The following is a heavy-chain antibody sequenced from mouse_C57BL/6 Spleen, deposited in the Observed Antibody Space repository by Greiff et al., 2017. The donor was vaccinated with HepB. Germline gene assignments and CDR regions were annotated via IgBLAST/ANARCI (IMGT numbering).Heavy chain of an antibody. J-gene: IGHJ2*01. CDR2: IDPSDSYT. CDR3: ARSGYDGVYFDY. D-gene: IGHD2-2*01. V-gene: IGHV1-50*01. Sequence: QVQLQQSGAELVKPGASVKLSCKASGYTFTSYWMQWVKQRPGQGLEWIGEIDPSDSYTNYNQKFKGKATLTVDTSSSTAYMQLSSLTSEDSAVYYCARSGYDGVYFDYWGQGTTLTVSS. CDR1: GYTFTSYW.